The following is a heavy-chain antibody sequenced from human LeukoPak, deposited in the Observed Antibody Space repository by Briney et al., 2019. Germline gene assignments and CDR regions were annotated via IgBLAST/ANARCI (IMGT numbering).Heavy chain of an antibody. CDR3: ARDREVGATGYYFDY. J-gene: IGHJ4*02. CDR2: IYHSGST. V-gene: IGHV4-4*02. CDR1: GGSISSSNW. Sequence: SGTLSLTCAVSGGSISSSNWWSWVRQPPGKGLEWIGEIYHSGSTNYNPSLKSRVTISVDKSKNQFSLKLSSVTAADTAVYYCARDREVGATGYYFDYWGQGTLVTVSS. D-gene: IGHD1-26*01.